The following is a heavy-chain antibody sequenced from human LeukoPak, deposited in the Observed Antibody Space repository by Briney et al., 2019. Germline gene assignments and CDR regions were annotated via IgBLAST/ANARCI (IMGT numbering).Heavy chain of an antibody. V-gene: IGHV4-39*01. CDR1: GGSISRSSYY. D-gene: IGHD3-22*01. Sequence: PSETLSLTCTVSGGSISRSSYYWGWIRQPPGKGLEWIGSIHYSGSTYYNPSLKSRVTISVDTSKNEFSLNLSSVTAADTAVYYCARHAFNRGYNYNSSGYFPSWGKGTTVTISS. CDR2: IHYSGST. J-gene: IGHJ6*04. CDR3: ARHAFNRGYNYNSSGYFPS.